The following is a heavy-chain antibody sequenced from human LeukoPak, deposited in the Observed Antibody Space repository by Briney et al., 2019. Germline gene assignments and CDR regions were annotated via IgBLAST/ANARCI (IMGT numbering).Heavy chain of an antibody. CDR2: ISYSGNT. Sequence: SETLSLTCTVSGGSISDYYWSWVRQPPGKGLEWIGYISYSGNTNYNPSLRSRVIMSVDTSKNQFSLRLSSVTAADTAVYYCARGGYGSGTYYNWWFDPWGQGTLVTVSS. D-gene: IGHD3-10*01. CDR3: ARGGYGSGTYYNWWFDP. V-gene: IGHV4-59*08. J-gene: IGHJ5*02. CDR1: GGSISDYY.